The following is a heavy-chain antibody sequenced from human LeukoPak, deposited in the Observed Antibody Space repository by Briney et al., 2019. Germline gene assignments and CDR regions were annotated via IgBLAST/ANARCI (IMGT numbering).Heavy chain of an antibody. Sequence: GGSLKLSCATSGFTFSGSVMHWVRQAAGKGLEWVGRIRSKRNNYATAYSASVKGRFTISRDDSKNTVYLHMDSLKTEDTALYYCSRLEDSSPIEVALDIWGQGTVVTVSS. CDR1: GFTFSGSV. D-gene: IGHD6-13*01. CDR3: SRLEDSSPIEVALDI. CDR2: IRSKRNNYAT. V-gene: IGHV3-73*01. J-gene: IGHJ3*02.